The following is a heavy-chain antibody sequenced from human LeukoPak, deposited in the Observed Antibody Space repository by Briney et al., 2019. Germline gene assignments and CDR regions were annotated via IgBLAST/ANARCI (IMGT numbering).Heavy chain of an antibody. D-gene: IGHD6-13*01. V-gene: IGHV1-69*01. CDR1: GGTFSSYA. CDR2: IIPIFGTA. CDR3: ARGGSIAAAGTGINWFDP. J-gene: IGHJ5*02. Sequence: SVKVSCKASGGTFSSYAISWVRQAPGQGLEWMGGIIPIFGTANYAQKFQGRVTITADESTSTAYMELSSLRSEDTAVYYCARGGSIAAAGTGINWFDPWGQGTLVTVSS.